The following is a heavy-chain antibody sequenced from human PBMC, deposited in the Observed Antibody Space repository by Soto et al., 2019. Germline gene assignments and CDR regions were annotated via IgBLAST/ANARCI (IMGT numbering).Heavy chain of an antibody. CDR3: AREGIVVVPAALHYYYYMDV. V-gene: IGHV3-21*01. J-gene: IGHJ6*03. CDR1: GFTFSSYS. Sequence: EVQLVESGGGLVKLGGSLRLSCAGSGFTFSSYSMNWVGQAPGKGLERVSSISSSSSYIYYADSVKGRFTSSRDNAKNSLYLQMNRLRAEEPAVYYCAREGIVVVPAALHYYYYMDVWRKGTTVTVSS. D-gene: IGHD2-2*01. CDR2: ISSSSSYI.